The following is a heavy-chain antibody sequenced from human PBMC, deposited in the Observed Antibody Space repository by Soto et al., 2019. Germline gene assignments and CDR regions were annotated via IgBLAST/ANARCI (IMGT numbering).Heavy chain of an antibody. V-gene: IGHV4-34*01. CDR3: ASSLFLRTGTTTFDY. D-gene: IGHD1-7*01. CDR1: GGSFSGYY. Sequence: SETLSLTCAVYGGSFSGYYWSWIRQPPGKGLEWIGEINHSGSTNYNPSLKSRVTISVDTSKNQFSLKLSSVTAADTAVYYCASSLFLRTGTTTFDYWGQGALVTVSS. CDR2: INHSGST. J-gene: IGHJ4*02.